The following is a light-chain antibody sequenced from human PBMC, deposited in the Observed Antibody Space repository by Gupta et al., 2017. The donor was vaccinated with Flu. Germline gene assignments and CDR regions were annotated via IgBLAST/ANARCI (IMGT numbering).Light chain of an antibody. CDR1: QSVSSSY. CDR2: GAS. V-gene: IGKV3-20*01. Sequence: PGTLSLSPGERATLSCRASQSVSSSYLAWYQQKPGQAPRLLIYGASSRATGIPDRFSGSGSGTDFTLTSSRLEPEDFAVYYGQQDGSTGTFGQGTKLEIK. CDR3: QQDGSTGT. J-gene: IGKJ2*02.